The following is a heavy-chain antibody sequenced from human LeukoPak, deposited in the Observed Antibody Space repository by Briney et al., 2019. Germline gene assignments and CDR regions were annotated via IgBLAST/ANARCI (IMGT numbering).Heavy chain of an antibody. CDR3: ARGALRSGSWFDP. CDR2: ISSSGSTI. D-gene: IGHD4-17*01. Sequence: TGGSLRLSCAASGFTFRSYWMSWVRQAPGKGLEWVSYISSSGSTIYYADSVKGRFTISRDNAKNSLYLQMNSLRAEDTAVYYCARGALRSGSWFDPWGQGTLVTVSS. V-gene: IGHV3-48*04. J-gene: IGHJ5*02. CDR1: GFTFRSYW.